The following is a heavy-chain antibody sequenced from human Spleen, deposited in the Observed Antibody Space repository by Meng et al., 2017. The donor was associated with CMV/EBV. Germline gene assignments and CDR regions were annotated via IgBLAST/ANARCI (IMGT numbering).Heavy chain of an antibody. V-gene: IGHV1-2*02. J-gene: IGHJ5*02. Sequence: QGRLVQSGAEGKKPGASVKVSCKASGYTFTGYYMHWVRQAPGQGLEWMGWINPNSGGTNYAQKFQGRVTMTRDTSISTAYMELSRLRSDDTAVYYCARVLAKLRFNWFDPWGQGTLVTVSS. CDR1: GYTFTGYY. D-gene: IGHD5-12*01. CDR2: INPNSGGT. CDR3: ARVLAKLRFNWFDP.